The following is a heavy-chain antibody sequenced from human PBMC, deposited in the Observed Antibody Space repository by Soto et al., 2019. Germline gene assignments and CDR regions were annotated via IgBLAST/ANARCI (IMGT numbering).Heavy chain of an antibody. J-gene: IGHJ4*02. CDR3: AAWKSLVNDNFWSGPFDY. Sequence: GASVKVSCKASGYTFTSYFMHWVRQAPGQGLEWMGIINPSSGSTNYAQKFQGRVTMTRDTSTSTVYMELSSLRSEDTAVYYCAAWKSLVNDNFWSGPFDYWGQGTLVTVSS. CDR2: INPSSGST. D-gene: IGHD3-3*01. V-gene: IGHV1-46*01. CDR1: GYTFTSYF.